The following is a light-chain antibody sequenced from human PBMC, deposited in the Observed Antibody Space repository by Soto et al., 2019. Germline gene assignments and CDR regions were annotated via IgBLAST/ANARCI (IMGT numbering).Light chain of an antibody. J-gene: IGLJ2*01. CDR3: HVWDSSPA. CDR2: RDS. CDR1: AIGPNN. Sequence: SYELTQPLSVSVALGQTARITCGGNAIGPNNVHWYQKKPGQAPVVVIFRDSNRPSGIPERFSGSKAGNSATLTISRAQVGDESDYYCHVWDSSPAFGGGTKLTVL. V-gene: IGLV3-9*01.